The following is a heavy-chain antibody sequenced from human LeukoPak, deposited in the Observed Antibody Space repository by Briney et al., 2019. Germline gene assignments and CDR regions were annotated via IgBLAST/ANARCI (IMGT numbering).Heavy chain of an antibody. CDR3: AAGMVLLGSRSPYFDY. J-gene: IGHJ4*02. CDR2: IVVGSGNT. Sequence: SVKVSCKASGFTFTSSAVQWVRQARGQHLEWIGWIVVGSGNTNYAQKFQERVTITRDMSTSTAYMELSSLRSEDTAVYYCAAGMVLLGSRSPYFDYWGQGTLVTVSS. CDR1: GFTFTSSA. V-gene: IGHV1-58*01. D-gene: IGHD2-15*01.